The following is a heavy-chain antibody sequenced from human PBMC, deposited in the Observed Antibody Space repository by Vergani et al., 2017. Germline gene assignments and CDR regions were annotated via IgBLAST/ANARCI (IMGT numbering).Heavy chain of an antibody. CDR3: ARDGRGGWQQLVRSGYYGMDV. J-gene: IGHJ6*02. V-gene: IGHV1-69*17. CDR2: IIPIFGIA. Sequence: QVQLVQSGAEVKKPGSSVKVSCKASGGTFSSYAISWVRQAPGQGLEWMGGIIPIFGIANYAQKFQGRVTMTRDTSISTAYMELSRLRSDDTAVYYCARDGRGGWQQLVRSGYYGMDVWGQGTTVTVSS. D-gene: IGHD6-13*01. CDR1: GGTFSSYA.